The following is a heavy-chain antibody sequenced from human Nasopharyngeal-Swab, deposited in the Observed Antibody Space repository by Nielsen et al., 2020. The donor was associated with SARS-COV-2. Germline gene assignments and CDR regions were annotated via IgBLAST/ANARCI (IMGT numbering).Heavy chain of an antibody. D-gene: IGHD3-22*01. CDR2: IYYSGST. Sequence: SETLSLTCTVSGGSISSYYWSWIRQPPGKGMEWIGFIYYSGSTNYNPSLKRSVTISVDTSKNQFSLKLSSVTAADTAVYYCARGSCYYDSSGYSDYWGQGTLVTVSS. CDR1: GGSISSYY. CDR3: ARGSCYYDSSGYSDY. J-gene: IGHJ4*02. V-gene: IGHV4-59*13.